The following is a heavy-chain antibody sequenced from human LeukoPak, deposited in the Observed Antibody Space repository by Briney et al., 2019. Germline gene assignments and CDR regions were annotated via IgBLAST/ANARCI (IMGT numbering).Heavy chain of an antibody. J-gene: IGHJ4*02. V-gene: IGHV1-18*01. Sequence: ASVKVSCKASGYTFTSYGISWVRQAPGQGLEWMGWISAYNGNTNYAQKLQGRVTMTTDTSTSTAYMELRSLRSDDTAVYYWARDRDYYGSRSYPDYWGQGTLVTVSS. D-gene: IGHD3-10*01. CDR3: ARDRDYYGSRSYPDY. CDR2: ISAYNGNT. CDR1: GYTFTSYG.